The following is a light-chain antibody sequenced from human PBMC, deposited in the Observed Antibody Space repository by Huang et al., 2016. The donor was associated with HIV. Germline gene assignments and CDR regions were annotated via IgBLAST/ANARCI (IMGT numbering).Light chain of an antibody. CDR3: QQRT. CDR2: DAS. CDR1: QSVSSY. J-gene: IGKJ2*01. Sequence: EIVLTQSPATLSLSPGERATLSCRASQSVSSYLAWYQQNPGQAPRLLIYDASNRATGIPARFSGSGSGTDFTLTISSLEPEDFAVYYCQQRTFGQGTKLEIK. V-gene: IGKV3-11*01.